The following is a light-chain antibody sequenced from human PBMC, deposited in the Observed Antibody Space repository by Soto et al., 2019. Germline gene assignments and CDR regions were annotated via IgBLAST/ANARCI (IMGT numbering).Light chain of an antibody. J-gene: IGKJ1*01. CDR2: DAS. CDR3: QQYNNWWT. V-gene: IGKV3-11*01. Sequence: EIVLTQSPATLSLSPGERSTLSSRASQSVSSYLAWYQQKPGQAPRLLIYDASNRATGIPARFSGSGSGTDFTLTISSLEPEDFAVYYCQQYNNWWTFGQGTKVDIK. CDR1: QSVSSY.